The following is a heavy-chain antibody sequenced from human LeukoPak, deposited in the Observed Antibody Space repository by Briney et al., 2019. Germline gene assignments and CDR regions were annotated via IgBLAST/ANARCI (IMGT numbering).Heavy chain of an antibody. D-gene: IGHD3-22*01. CDR3: ARDADTYYYDSSGYSDY. Sequence: PGGSLRLSCAASGFTLSSYSMNWVRQAPGKGLEWVSSISSSSTYIYYADSVKGRFTISRDNAKNSLYLQMNSLRAEDTAVYYCARDADTYYYDSSGYSDYWGQGTLVTVSS. CDR2: ISSSSTYI. CDR1: GFTLSSYS. J-gene: IGHJ4*02. V-gene: IGHV3-21*01.